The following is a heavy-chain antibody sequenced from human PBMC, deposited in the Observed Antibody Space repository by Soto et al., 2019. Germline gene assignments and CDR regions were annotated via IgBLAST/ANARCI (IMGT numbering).Heavy chain of an antibody. V-gene: IGHV4-34*01. CDR3: ARRLLVLFGGLSRRGGYSYDMDG. CDR1: GGSFSGYY. Sequence: QVQLQQWGAGLLKPSETLSLTCAVYGGSFSGYYWSWIRQTPGKGLEWIGEINDSGSTNHNPSLKSRVTRLVLTAKHQFALKLSSVTAAYPAVYYCARRLLVLFGGLSRRGGYSYDMDGGGKGTKVTVSS. D-gene: IGHD3-10*01. J-gene: IGHJ6*03. CDR2: INDSGST.